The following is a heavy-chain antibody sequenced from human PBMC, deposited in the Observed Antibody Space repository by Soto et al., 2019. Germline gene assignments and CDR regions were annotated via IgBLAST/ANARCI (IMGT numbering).Heavy chain of an antibody. CDR1: GGSISSGDYY. V-gene: IGHV4-30-4*01. Sequence: PSETLSLTCTVSGGSISSGDYYWSWIRQPPGKGLEWIGYIYYSGSTYYNPSLKSRVTISVDTSKNQFSLKLSSVTAADTAVYYCARWCSVRVRGWYDSNYFDYWGQGTLVTVS. D-gene: IGHD6-19*01. CDR2: IYYSGST. CDR3: ARWCSVRVRGWYDSNYFDY. J-gene: IGHJ4*02.